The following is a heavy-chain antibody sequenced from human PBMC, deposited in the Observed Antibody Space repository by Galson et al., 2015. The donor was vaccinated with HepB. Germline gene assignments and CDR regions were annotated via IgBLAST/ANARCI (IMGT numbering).Heavy chain of an antibody. Sequence: SLRLSCAASGFTFSNYAMHWVRQAPGKGLEWVAVISYDGSNKYYADSVKGRFTISRDNSKNTLYLQMNSLRAEDTAVYYCGRDTGDGYNYDPALAPVDYWGQGTLVTVSS. CDR3: GRDTGDGYNYDPALAPVDY. D-gene: IGHD5-24*01. J-gene: IGHJ4*02. CDR1: GFTFSNYA. CDR2: ISYDGSNK. V-gene: IGHV3-30*04.